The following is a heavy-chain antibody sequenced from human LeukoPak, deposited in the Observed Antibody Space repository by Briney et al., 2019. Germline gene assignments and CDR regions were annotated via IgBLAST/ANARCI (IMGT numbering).Heavy chain of an antibody. CDR1: GYTFTGYY. Sequence: GASVKVSCKASGYTFTGYYMHWVRQAPGQGLEWMGWINPNSGGTNYAQKFQGRVTMTRDTSISTAYMELSRLRSDDTAVYYCARATRFPALYCSSTSCAARWGQGTLVTVSS. D-gene: IGHD2-2*01. V-gene: IGHV1-2*02. J-gene: IGHJ4*02. CDR2: INPNSGGT. CDR3: ARATRFPALYCSSTSCAAR.